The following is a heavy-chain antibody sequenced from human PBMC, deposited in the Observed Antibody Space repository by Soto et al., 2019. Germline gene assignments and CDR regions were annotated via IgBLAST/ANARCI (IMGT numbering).Heavy chain of an antibody. J-gene: IGHJ4*02. V-gene: IGHV4-4*02. CDR1: GVSISSHDW. CDR3: STRDSSSFY. Sequence: QVQLQESGPGLVKPSGTLSLTCAVSGVSISSHDWWTWVRQPPGKGLEWIGESHQSGNTNYNSSLASRATISVDKTKKQFSLKLTSVTVSDTAVYYGSTRDSSSFYWGQGTLVTVTS. CDR2: SHQSGNT. D-gene: IGHD6-13*01.